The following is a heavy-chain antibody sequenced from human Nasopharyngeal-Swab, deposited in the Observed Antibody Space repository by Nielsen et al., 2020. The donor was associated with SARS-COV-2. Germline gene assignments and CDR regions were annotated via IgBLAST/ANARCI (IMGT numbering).Heavy chain of an antibody. Sequence: SETLSLTCTVSGDSIGSGKYYWGWIRPSAGKGLEWLGRIDTSGTTYNPSLKSRVTMSLDTSKNEFSLKVNSVTAADTAVYYCVRDSPMTRAVIVEYWGQGTLVTVSS. D-gene: IGHD3-10*01. CDR2: IDTSGT. J-gene: IGHJ4*02. V-gene: IGHV4-61*02. CDR1: GDSIGSGKYY. CDR3: VRDSPMTRAVIVEY.